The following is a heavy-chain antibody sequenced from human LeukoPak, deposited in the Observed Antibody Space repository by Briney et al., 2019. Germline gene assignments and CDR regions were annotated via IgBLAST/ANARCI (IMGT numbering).Heavy chain of an antibody. CDR2: ISYDGSNK. D-gene: IGHD6-19*01. J-gene: IGHJ1*01. CDR3: ARDPPLIAVAAHGDAEYFQH. CDR1: GFTFSSYA. V-gene: IGHV3-30-3*01. Sequence: GGSLRLSCAASGFTFSSYAMHWVRQAPGKGLEWVAVISYDGSNKYYADSVKGRFTISRDNSKNTLYLQMNSLRAEDTAVYYCARDPPLIAVAAHGDAEYFQHWGQGTLVTVSS.